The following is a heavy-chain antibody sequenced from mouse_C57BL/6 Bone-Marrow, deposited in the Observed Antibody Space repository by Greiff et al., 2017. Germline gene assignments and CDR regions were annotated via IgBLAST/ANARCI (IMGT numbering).Heavy chain of an antibody. Sequence: QVQLQQSGPELVKPGASVKISCTASGYAFSSSWMNWVKQRPGKGLEWIGRIYPGDGATNYNGKFKGKATLTADKSSSTAYMQLSSLTSEDSAVYFCAREGTTVVATDWYFDVWGTGTTVTVSS. CDR1: GYAFSSSW. CDR3: AREGTTVVATDWYFDV. D-gene: IGHD1-1*01. CDR2: IYPGDGAT. V-gene: IGHV1-82*01. J-gene: IGHJ1*03.